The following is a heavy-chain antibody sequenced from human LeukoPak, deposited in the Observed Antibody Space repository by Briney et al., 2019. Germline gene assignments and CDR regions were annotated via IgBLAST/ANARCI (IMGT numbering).Heavy chain of an antibody. V-gene: IGHV3-11*01. CDR2: ITNSGTTI. Sequence: GGSLRLSCAASGFTFTDYYMSWIRQAPGKGLEWVSYITNSGTTIYYADSVKGRFTISRDNAKNSLYLQMNSLRAEDMALYYCAKSPYTAGYTYYFDYWGQGTLVTVSS. CDR1: GFTFTDYY. D-gene: IGHD5-18*01. CDR3: AKSPYTAGYTYYFDY. J-gene: IGHJ4*02.